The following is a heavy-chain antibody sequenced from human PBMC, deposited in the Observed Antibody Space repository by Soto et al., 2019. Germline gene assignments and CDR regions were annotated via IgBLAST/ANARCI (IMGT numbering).Heavy chain of an antibody. CDR1: GGSISSGGYS. J-gene: IGHJ4*02. V-gene: IGHV4-30-2*01. CDR2: IYHSGST. CDR3: ARGVVVPAATGYFDS. Sequence: QLQLQESGSGLVKPSQTLSLTCAVSGGSISSGGYSWSWIRQPPGKGLEWIGYIYHSGSTYYNPSLKRRVTISVDRSKNKFSLKVSSVTAADTAVYYCARGVVVPAATGYFDSWGQGTLVTVSS. D-gene: IGHD2-2*01.